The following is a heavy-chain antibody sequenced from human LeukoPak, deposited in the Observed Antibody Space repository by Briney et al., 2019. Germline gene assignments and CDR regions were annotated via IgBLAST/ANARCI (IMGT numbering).Heavy chain of an antibody. J-gene: IGHJ6*03. Sequence: GGSLRLSCAASGFTVSSNYMSWVRQAPGKGLEWVSVIYSGGSTYYADSVKGRFTISRDNSKSTLYLQMNSLRAEDTAVYYCARVARGYCSGGSCYGSYYYYYYMDVWGKGTTVTVSS. V-gene: IGHV3-53*01. CDR3: ARVARGYCSGGSCYGSYYYYYYMDV. D-gene: IGHD2-15*01. CDR1: GFTVSSNY. CDR2: IYSGGST.